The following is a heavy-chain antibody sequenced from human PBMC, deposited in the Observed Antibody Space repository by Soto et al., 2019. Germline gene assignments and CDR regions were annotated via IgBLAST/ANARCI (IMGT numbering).Heavy chain of an antibody. CDR2: INQDGSEK. Sequence: GGSLRLSCTASGFSFSSNWMSWVRQAPGKGPEWVANINQDGSEKYCADSVKGRFTISRDNAKNSLYLQMDSLRVEDAALYYCFNVAFGYWGRGTLVTVSS. J-gene: IGHJ4*02. CDR1: GFSFSSNW. V-gene: IGHV3-7*01. CDR3: FNVAFGY.